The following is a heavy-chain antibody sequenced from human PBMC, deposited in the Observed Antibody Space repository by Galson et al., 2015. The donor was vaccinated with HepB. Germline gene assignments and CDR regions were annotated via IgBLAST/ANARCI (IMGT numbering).Heavy chain of an antibody. CDR3: TTELLWFGELSGFDY. D-gene: IGHD3-10*01. J-gene: IGHJ4*02. V-gene: IGHV3-15*01. CDR2: IKSKTDGGTT. CDR1: GFTFSNAW. Sequence: SLRLSCAASGFTFSNAWMSWVRQAPGKGLEWVGRIKSKTDGGTTDYAAPVKGRFTISRDDSKNTLYLQMNSLKTEDTAVYYCTTELLWFGELSGFDYWGQGTLVTVSS.